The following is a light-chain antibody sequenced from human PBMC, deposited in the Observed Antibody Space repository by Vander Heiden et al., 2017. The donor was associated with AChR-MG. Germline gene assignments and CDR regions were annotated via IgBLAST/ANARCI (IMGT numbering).Light chain of an antibody. V-gene: IGKV1-5*03. CDR3: QQYSSHSRA. CDR2: RAS. CDR1: QTINNW. Sequence: DIQMTQSPSTLAASVGDRVTITCRASQTINNWLAWYQHRPGKAPKLLIHRASTLASGVPSRFIGSGSGTLFTLTISSLQPDDFATYYCQQYSSHSRAFGQGTMVEI. J-gene: IGKJ1*01.